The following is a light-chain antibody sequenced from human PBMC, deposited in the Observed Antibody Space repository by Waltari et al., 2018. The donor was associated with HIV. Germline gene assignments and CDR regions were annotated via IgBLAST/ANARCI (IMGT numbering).Light chain of an antibody. Sequence: QSALTQPASVSGSPGQSITISCTGTSSDIGGYNSVSWYQQHPGKGPTLMMYDVNDRPSGISDRFSGSKSGNTASLTISGLQAEDEADYYCSSYSRSSTLVFGTGTKVTVL. V-gene: IGLV2-14*03. CDR1: SSDIGGYNS. CDR2: DVN. CDR3: SSYSRSSTLV. J-gene: IGLJ1*01.